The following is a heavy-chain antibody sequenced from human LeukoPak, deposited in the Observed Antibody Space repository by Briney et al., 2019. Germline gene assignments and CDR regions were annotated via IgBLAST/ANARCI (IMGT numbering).Heavy chain of an antibody. Sequence: PSETLSLTCTVSGYSISSGYYWGWIRQPPGKGLEWIGSIYYSGSTYYNPSLKSRVTISVDTSKNQFSLKLSSVTAADTAVYYCARHQFDDYYDSGGYPYYFDYWGQGTLVTVSS. D-gene: IGHD3-22*01. CDR2: IYYSGST. V-gene: IGHV4-38-2*02. CDR3: ARHQFDDYYDSGGYPYYFDY. J-gene: IGHJ4*02. CDR1: GYSISSGYY.